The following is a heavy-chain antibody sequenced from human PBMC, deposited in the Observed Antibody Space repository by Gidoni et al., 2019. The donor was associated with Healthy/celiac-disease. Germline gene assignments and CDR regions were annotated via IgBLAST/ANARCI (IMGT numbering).Heavy chain of an antibody. CDR2: IYYSGST. V-gene: IGHV4-39*01. CDR3: ASTTTLGYCSGGSCQGPFDY. CDR1: GGSISSSSYY. J-gene: IGHJ4*02. D-gene: IGHD2-15*01. Sequence: QLQLQESGPGLVKPSAPLSLTCTVSGGSISSSSYYWGWIRQRPGKGLEWIGSIYYSGSTYYNPSLKSRVTISVDTSKNQFSLKLSSVTAADTAVYYCASTTTLGYCSGGSCQGPFDYWGQGTLVTVSS.